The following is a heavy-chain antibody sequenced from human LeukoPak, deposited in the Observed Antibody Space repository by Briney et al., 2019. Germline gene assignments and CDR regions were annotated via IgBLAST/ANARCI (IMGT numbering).Heavy chain of an antibody. J-gene: IGHJ5*02. V-gene: IGHV4-34*01. CDR2: INHSGST. CDR1: GFTFSSYA. Sequence: PGGSLRLSCAASGFTFSSYAMSWVRQPPGKGLEWIGEINHSGSTNYNTSLKNRVIISVDTSKNQFSLKLSSVTAADTAVYYCASGRRIAARRAWGYNWFDPWGQGTLVTVSS. D-gene: IGHD6-6*01. CDR3: ASGRRIAARRAWGYNWFDP.